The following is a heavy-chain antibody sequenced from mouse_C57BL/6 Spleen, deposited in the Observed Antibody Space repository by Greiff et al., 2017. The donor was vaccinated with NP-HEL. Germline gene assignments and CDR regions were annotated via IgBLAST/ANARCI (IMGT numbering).Heavy chain of an antibody. D-gene: IGHD1-1*01. CDR2: IHPNSGST. CDR3: ARHGSSSSYYFDY. J-gene: IGHJ2*01. Sequence: QVQLQQPGAELVKPGASVKLSCKASGYTFTSYWMHWVKQRPGQGLEWIGMIHPNSGSTNYNEKFKSKATLTVDKSSSTAYMQLRSLTSEDSAVYYCARHGSSSSYYFDYWGQGTTLTVSS. V-gene: IGHV1-64*01. CDR1: GYTFTSYW.